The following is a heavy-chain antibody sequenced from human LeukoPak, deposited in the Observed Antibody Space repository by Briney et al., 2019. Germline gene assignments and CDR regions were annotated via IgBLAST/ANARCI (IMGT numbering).Heavy chain of an antibody. V-gene: IGHV3-23*01. CDR1: GFTFSNYA. J-gene: IGHJ4*02. CDR3: AKGQTYYYDSSGYVFDY. Sequence: PGGSLRLSCAASGFTFSNYAMSWVRQAPGKGLGWVSAISGSGGSTYYADSVKGRFTISRDNSKNTLYLQMNSLRAEDTAVYYCAKGQTYYYDSSGYVFDYWGQGTLVTVSS. D-gene: IGHD3-22*01. CDR2: ISGSGGST.